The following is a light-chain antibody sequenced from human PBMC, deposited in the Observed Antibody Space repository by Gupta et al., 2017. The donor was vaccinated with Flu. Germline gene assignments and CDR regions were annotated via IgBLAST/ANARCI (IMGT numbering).Light chain of an antibody. CDR2: DAS. Sequence: EMKMTQSPSSLSASVGDRVTITCQASQDIRNCLNWYQQKPGKHPKLLIYDASNLETGVPSRFSGRGSGTDFTVTITSLQPDVIATYYCQQYDDLPITFGQGTRLDFK. J-gene: IGKJ5*01. CDR3: QQYDDLPIT. V-gene: IGKV1-33*01. CDR1: QDIRNC.